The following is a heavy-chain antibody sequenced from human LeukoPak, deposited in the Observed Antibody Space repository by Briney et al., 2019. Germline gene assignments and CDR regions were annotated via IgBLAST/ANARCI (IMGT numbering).Heavy chain of an antibody. Sequence: ASVKVSCKASGYTSIRYGISWVRQDPGQGLEWMGWISAYNGNTNYAQKLQGRVTMTTDTSTSTAHVELRSLRSDDTAVYYCARGTNSNMPLDYYYYYMDVWGKGTTVTVCS. CDR1: GYTSIRYG. J-gene: IGHJ6*03. CDR2: ISAYNGNT. CDR3: ARGTNSNMPLDYYYYYMDV. V-gene: IGHV1-18*01. D-gene: IGHD4-11*01.